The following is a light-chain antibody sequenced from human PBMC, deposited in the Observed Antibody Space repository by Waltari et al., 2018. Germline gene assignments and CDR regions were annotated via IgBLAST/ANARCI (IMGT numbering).Light chain of an antibody. CDR1: SSNIGSNT. J-gene: IGLJ2*01. CDR3: AAWDDSLNGPV. Sequence: QSVVTQPPSASGTPGQRVTISCSGSSSNIGSNTVNWFQQLPGMAPRLLIYSNDQRPSGVPDRFSASTSVTSASLVISGLQSEDEADYYCAAWDDSLNGPVFGGGTKVTVL. V-gene: IGLV1-44*01. CDR2: SND.